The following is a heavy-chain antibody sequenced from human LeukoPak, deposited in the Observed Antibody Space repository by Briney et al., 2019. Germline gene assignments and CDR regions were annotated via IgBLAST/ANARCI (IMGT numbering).Heavy chain of an antibody. V-gene: IGHV4-61*08. CDR1: GGSISSGGYS. CDR3: ARDLGYCSSTSCPGSGFDP. J-gene: IGHJ5*02. Sequence: SETLSLTCAVSGGSISSGGYSWSWIRQPPGKGLEWIGYIYYSGSTNYNPSLKSRVTISVDRSKNQFSLKLSSVTAANTAVYYCARDLGYCSSTSCPGSGFDPWGQGTLVTVSS. CDR2: IYYSGST. D-gene: IGHD2-2*01.